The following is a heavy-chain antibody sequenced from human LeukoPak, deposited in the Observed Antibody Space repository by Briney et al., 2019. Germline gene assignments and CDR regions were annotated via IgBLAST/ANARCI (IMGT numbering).Heavy chain of an antibody. V-gene: IGHV4-39*07. J-gene: IGHJ4*02. D-gene: IGHD2-15*01. Sequence: SETLSLTCTVSGGSISSSSYYWGWIRQPPGKGLERIGSIYYSGSTYYNPSLKSRVTISVDTSKNQFSLKRSSVTAADTAVYYCARTDSAVVAGYWGQGTLVTVSS. CDR1: GGSISSSSYY. CDR3: ARTDSAVVAGY. CDR2: IYYSGST.